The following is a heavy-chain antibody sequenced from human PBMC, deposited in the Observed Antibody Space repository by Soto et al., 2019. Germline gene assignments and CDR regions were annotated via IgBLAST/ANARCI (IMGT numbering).Heavy chain of an antibody. D-gene: IGHD1-26*01. V-gene: IGHV4-34*01. J-gene: IGHJ6*02. CDR3: ARGRSGVGATTRYYYYYGMDV. Sequence: SETLSLTCAVYGGSFSGYYWSWIRQPPGKGLEWIGEINHSGSTNYNPSLKSRVTIPVDTSKNQFSLKLSSVTAADTAVYYCARGRSGVGATTRYYYYYGMDVWGQGTTVTVSS. CDR1: GGSFSGYY. CDR2: INHSGST.